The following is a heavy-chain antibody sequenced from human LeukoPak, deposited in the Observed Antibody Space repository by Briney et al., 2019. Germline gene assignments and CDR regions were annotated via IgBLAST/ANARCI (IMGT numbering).Heavy chain of an antibody. Sequence: GGSLRLSCAASGFTFTSYGISWVRQAPGQGLEWMGWISAYNGNTNYAQKLQGRVTMTTDTSTSTAYMELRSLRSDDTAVYYCARDYEFRDSYGFSSTHFDYWGQGTLVTVSS. CDR1: GFTFTSYG. CDR3: ARDYEFRDSYGFSSTHFDY. D-gene: IGHD5-18*01. CDR2: ISAYNGNT. J-gene: IGHJ4*02. V-gene: IGHV1-18*01.